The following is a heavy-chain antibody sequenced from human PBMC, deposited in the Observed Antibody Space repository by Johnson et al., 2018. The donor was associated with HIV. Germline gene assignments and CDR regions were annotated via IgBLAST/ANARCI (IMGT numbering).Heavy chain of an antibody. CDR2: ISYDGSNK. V-gene: IGHV3-30*04. J-gene: IGHJ3*02. Sequence: QVQLVESGGGVVQPGRSLRLSCAASGFTFSRYSMHWVRQAPGKGLEWMAIISYDGSNKYYADSVKGRFTISRDNSKNTLYLQMNSLRAEDTAVYYCARSSTVVTPHDIWGQGTMVTVSS. CDR3: ARSSTVVTPHDI. D-gene: IGHD4-23*01. CDR1: GFTFSRYS.